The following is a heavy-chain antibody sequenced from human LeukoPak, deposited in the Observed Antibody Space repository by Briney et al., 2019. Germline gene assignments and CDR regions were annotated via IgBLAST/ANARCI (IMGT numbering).Heavy chain of an antibody. CDR1: GGSFSGYY. Sequence: WETLSLTCAVYGGSFSGYYWRWIRQPAGKGLEWIGEINHSGSTNYNPSLKSRVTISVDTSKNQFSLKLSSVTAADTAVYYCAREAFSGSYTPRFDYWGRGTLVTVSS. D-gene: IGHD1-26*01. J-gene: IGHJ4*02. V-gene: IGHV4-34*01. CDR2: INHSGST. CDR3: AREAFSGSYTPRFDY.